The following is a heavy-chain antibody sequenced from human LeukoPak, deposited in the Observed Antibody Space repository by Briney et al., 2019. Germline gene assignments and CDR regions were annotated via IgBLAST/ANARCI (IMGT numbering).Heavy chain of an antibody. V-gene: IGHV4-34*01. Sequence: PSETLSLTCAVYGGSFSGYYWSWIRQPPGKGLEWIGEINHSGSTNYNPSLKSRVTISVDTSKNQFSLKLSSVTAADTAVYYCASGHVEYINSSGLAFDIWGQGTMVTVSS. CDR2: INHSGST. J-gene: IGHJ3*02. CDR1: GGSFSGYY. D-gene: IGHD6-6*01. CDR3: ASGHVEYINSSGLAFDI.